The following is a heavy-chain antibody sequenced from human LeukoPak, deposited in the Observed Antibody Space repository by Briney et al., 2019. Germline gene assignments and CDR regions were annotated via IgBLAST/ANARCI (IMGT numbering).Heavy chain of an antibody. Sequence: PSETLSLTCTVSGDSVSNGNYYWSWLRQPPGKALEWIGYIYYTGKTYYNPSLEGRVTILVDTSRNHFSVKLSSVTAADTAVYYCARSQNYYGSGDYWSQGTLVTVSS. CDR2: IYYTGKT. CDR1: GDSVSNGNYY. J-gene: IGHJ4*02. V-gene: IGHV4-61*03. CDR3: ARSQNYYGSGDY. D-gene: IGHD3-10*01.